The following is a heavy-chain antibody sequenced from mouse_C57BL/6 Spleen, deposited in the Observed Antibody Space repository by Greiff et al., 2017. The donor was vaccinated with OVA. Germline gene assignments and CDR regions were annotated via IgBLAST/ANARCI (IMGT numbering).Heavy chain of an antibody. CDR1: GYTFTDYY. D-gene: IGHD1-1*01. Sequence: QVQLQQSGAELVRPGASVKLSCKASGYTFTDYYINWVKQRPGQGLEWIARIYPGSGNTYYNEKFKGKATLTAEKSSSTAYMQLSSLTSEDSAVYFCARWTTVVAGFDYWGQGTTLTVSS. J-gene: IGHJ2*01. V-gene: IGHV1-76*01. CDR2: IYPGSGNT. CDR3: ARWTTVVAGFDY.